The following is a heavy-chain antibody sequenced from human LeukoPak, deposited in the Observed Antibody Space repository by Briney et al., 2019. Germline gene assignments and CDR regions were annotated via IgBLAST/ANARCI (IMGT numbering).Heavy chain of an antibody. CDR3: ARDGGSGWYGY. J-gene: IGHJ4*02. CDR1: GGSISSGDYY. D-gene: IGHD6-19*01. V-gene: IGHV4-61*08. Sequence: SETLPLTCTVSGGSISSGDYYWSWIRQPPGKGLEWIGYIYYSGSTNYNPSLKSRVTISVDTSKNQFSLKLSSVTAADTAVYYCARDGGSGWYGYWGQGTLVTVSS. CDR2: IYYSGST.